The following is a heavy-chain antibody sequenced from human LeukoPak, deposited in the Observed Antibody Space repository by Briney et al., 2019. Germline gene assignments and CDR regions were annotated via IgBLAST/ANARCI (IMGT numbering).Heavy chain of an antibody. CDR1: GYTFTSYG. CDR2: ISAYSGHT. D-gene: IGHD2-2*01. J-gene: IGHJ5*02. V-gene: IGHV1-18*01. Sequence: ASVKVSCKASGYTFTSYGISWVRQAPGQGLEWMGWISAYSGHTNYAQMLQGRVTMTTDTSTSTAYMELRSLRSDDTAMYYCARDPCSSTSCYLGDGWFDPWGQGTLVTVSS. CDR3: ARDPCSSTSCYLGDGWFDP.